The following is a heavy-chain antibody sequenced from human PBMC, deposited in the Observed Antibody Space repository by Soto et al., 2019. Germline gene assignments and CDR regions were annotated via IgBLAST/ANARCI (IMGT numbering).Heavy chain of an antibody. CDR1: GFTFSSYA. CDR3: ARCRSTNWYLDL. Sequence: EVQLLESGGGLVQPGGSLRLSCAASGFTFSSYAMSWVRQAPGKGLEWVSAISGGADSTYYADSVTGRFTMSRDNSKNTLYLQLNSLRAEDTAVYYCARCRSTNWYLDLWGRGTLVTVSS. D-gene: IGHD2-8*01. CDR2: ISGGADST. J-gene: IGHJ2*01. V-gene: IGHV3-23*01.